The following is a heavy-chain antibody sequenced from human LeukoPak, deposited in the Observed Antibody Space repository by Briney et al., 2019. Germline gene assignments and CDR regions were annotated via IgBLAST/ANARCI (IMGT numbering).Heavy chain of an antibody. J-gene: IGHJ4*02. CDR1: GGSFSGYY. CDR2: INHSGST. V-gene: IGHV4-34*01. Sequence: PSETLSLTCAVYGGSFSGYYWSWIRQPPGKGLEWIGEINHSGSTNYNPSLKSRVTISVDTSKNQFSLKLSSVTAADTAVYYGASYGDYCSWGQGTLVTVSS. CDR3: ASYGDYCS. D-gene: IGHD4-17*01.